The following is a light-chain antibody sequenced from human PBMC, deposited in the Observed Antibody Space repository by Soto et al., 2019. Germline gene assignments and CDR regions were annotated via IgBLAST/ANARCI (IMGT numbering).Light chain of an antibody. CDR2: AAS. CDR1: HDVSSK. Sequence: EIVMTQSPVTLSVSPGDRATLSCRASHDVSSKLAWYQQKPGQAPRLLIYAASTRATGLPARFSGSGSGTEFTLTISSLQSEDFAIYYCQHYANWPLTFGGGTKVEIK. J-gene: IGKJ4*01. CDR3: QHYANWPLT. V-gene: IGKV3-15*01.